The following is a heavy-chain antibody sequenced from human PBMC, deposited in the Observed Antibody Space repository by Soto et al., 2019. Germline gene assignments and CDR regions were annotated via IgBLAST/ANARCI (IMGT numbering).Heavy chain of an antibody. J-gene: IGHJ4*02. V-gene: IGHV3-23*01. CDR3: ACDY. CDR2: ISIGGGGT. Sequence: GGSPRLSCAASGSPFSSYAMSWVRQAPGKGLEWVSGISIGGGGTHYADSVEGRFTISRDDGKNTLYLQMNSLRVEDTAVYFCACDYWGQGTLVTVSS. CDR1: GSPFSSYA.